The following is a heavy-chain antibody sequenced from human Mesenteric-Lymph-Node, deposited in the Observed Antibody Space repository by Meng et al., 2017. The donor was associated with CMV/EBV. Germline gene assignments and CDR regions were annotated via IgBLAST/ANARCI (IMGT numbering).Heavy chain of an antibody. CDR1: GFTFNIGH. CDR3: AKSQSGLIDH. CDR2: ICDGDHA. V-gene: IGHV3-53*01. D-gene: IGHD3-16*01. J-gene: IGHJ4*02. Sequence: GGSLRLSCVASGFTFNIGHMNWVRQAPGKGLEWVSVICDGDHADYADFVRGRFTISRDNSKNTLYVQMNSLRAEDTAVYYCAKSQSGLIDHWGQGTLVTVSS.